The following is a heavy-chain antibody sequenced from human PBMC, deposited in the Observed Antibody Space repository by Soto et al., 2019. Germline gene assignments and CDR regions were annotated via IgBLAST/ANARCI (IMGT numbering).Heavy chain of an antibody. D-gene: IGHD4-17*01. CDR2: ISSSGSAI. Sequence: EVQLVESGGDLVQPGGSLRLSCAASGFTFNTYSMNWVRQAPGKGLEWVSYISSSGSAIYYADSVRGRFTISRDNAKNSLYLQMNSLRDEDTAVYYCAMGRYGDYVVDYWGQGTLVTVSS. CDR3: AMGRYGDYVVDY. J-gene: IGHJ4*02. V-gene: IGHV3-48*02. CDR1: GFTFNTYS.